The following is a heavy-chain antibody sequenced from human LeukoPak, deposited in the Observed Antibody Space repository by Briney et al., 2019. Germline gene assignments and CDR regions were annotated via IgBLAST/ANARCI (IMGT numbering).Heavy chain of an antibody. Sequence: ASVKVSCKASGYTFTSYGISWVRQAPGQGLEWMGWISAYNGNTNYAQKLQGRVTMTTDTSTSTAYMELRSLRSDDTAVYYCARGRGGYYDSSGYYYGFDYWGQGTLVTVSS. D-gene: IGHD3-22*01. CDR3: ARGRGGYYDSSGYYYGFDY. CDR2: ISAYNGNT. J-gene: IGHJ4*02. V-gene: IGHV1-18*01. CDR1: GYTFTSYG.